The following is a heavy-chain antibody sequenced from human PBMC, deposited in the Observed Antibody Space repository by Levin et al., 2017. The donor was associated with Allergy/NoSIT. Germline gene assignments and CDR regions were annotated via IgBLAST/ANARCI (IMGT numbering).Heavy chain of an antibody. CDR1: GFTFSSYW. J-gene: IGHJ6*02. D-gene: IGHD1-26*01. V-gene: IGHV3-7*01. Sequence: PGGSLRLSCAASGFTFSSYWMSWVRQAPGKGLEWVANIKQDGSEKYYVDSVKGRFTISRDNAKNSLYLQMNSLRAEDTAVYYCAREWWELLLYYYGMDVWGQGTTVTVSS. CDR3: AREWWELLLYYYGMDV. CDR2: IKQDGSEK.